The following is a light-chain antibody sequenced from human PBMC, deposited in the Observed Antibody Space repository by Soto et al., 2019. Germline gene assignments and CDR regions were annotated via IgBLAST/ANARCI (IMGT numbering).Light chain of an antibody. CDR1: QGFRGL. Sequence: EVVLTQSPVTLSLSPGERATLSWTASQGFRGLLAWYQQKPGQAPRVLIYDAYNRETGIPPMFSGSGSGTEFTLTISSLEPEDSAVYYCQQRHMWTITFGQGTRLEIK. CDR2: DAY. V-gene: IGKV3-11*01. J-gene: IGKJ5*01. CDR3: QQRHMWTIT.